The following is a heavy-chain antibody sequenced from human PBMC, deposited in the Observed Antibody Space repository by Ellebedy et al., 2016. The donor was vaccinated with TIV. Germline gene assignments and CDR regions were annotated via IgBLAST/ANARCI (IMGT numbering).Heavy chain of an antibody. V-gene: IGHV3-30*03. CDR1: GFIFSSYG. Sequence: GESLKISXAASGFIFSSYGMHWVRQAPGKGLEWVAVISYDGSFKYYADSVKGRFTISRDNSKDTLYLQMNSLRPEDTAVYYCASGDYGDYYHYGMDVWGQGTTVTVPS. CDR3: ASGDYGDYYHYGMDV. D-gene: IGHD4-17*01. CDR2: ISYDGSFK. J-gene: IGHJ6*02.